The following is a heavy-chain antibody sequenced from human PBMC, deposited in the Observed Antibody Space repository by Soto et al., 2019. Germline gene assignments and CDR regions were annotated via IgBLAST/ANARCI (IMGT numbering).Heavy chain of an antibody. CDR2: ISYDGSNK. V-gene: IGHV3-30-3*01. CDR3: AREGGVAVAGRGYYYYGMDV. J-gene: IGHJ6*02. CDR1: GFTFSSYA. Sequence: SLRLSCAASGFTFSSYAMHWVRQAPGKGLEWVAVISYDGSNKYYADSVKGRFTISRDNSKNTLYLQMNSLRAEDTAVYYCAREGGVAVAGRGYYYYGMDVWGQGTTVTVSS. D-gene: IGHD6-19*01.